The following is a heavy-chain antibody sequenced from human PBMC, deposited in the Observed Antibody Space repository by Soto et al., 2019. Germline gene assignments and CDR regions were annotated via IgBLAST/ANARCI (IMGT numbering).Heavy chain of an antibody. Sequence: QVQLVESGGGVVQPGRSLRLSCAASGFTFSSYGMHWVRQAPGKGLEWVAVMSWDGSDEFYEETVKGRFTVARDNSSMALYLQMNSLRPEDTAVYSCANEGCSGEICYGFDYLGQGTLATFSS. V-gene: IGHV3-30*18. CDR2: MSWDGSDE. J-gene: IGHJ4*02. D-gene: IGHD2-15*01. CDR1: GFTFSSYG. CDR3: ANEGCSGEICYGFDY.